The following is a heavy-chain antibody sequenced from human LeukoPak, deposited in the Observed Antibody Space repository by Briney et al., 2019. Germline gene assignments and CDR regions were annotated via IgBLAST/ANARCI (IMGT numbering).Heavy chain of an antibody. J-gene: IGHJ4*02. CDR1: GFTFSSYW. D-gene: IGHD2-21*02. CDR2: IKQGGSEK. V-gene: IGHV3-7*01. Sequence: GGSLRLSCAASGFTFSSYWMSWVRQAPGKGLEWVANIKQGGSEKYYVDSVKGRFTISRDNAKNSLYLQMNSLRAEDTAVYYCARDRSYCGGDCYPMYYFDYWGQGTLVTVSS. CDR3: ARDRSYCGGDCYPMYYFDY.